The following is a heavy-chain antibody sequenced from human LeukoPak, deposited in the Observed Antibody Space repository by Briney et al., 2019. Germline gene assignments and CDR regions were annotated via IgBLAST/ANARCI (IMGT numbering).Heavy chain of an antibody. CDR2: ISSSSSYI. Sequence: GGSLRLSCVASGFTFSSHSMNWVRQAPGKGLEWVSSISSSSSYIFYADSVKGRFTISRDNARNSVYLQMNSLRAEDTAVYYCARDGQAAGSFNAFDIWGQGTMVTVSS. D-gene: IGHD6-13*01. V-gene: IGHV3-21*01. J-gene: IGHJ3*02. CDR3: ARDGQAAGSFNAFDI. CDR1: GFTFSSHS.